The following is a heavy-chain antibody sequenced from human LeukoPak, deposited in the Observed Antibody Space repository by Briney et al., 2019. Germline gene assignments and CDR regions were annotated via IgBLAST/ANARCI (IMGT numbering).Heavy chain of an antibody. D-gene: IGHD1-14*01. CDR1: GFTFSSYW. Sequence: GGSLRLSCAASGFTFSSYWMSWVRQAPGKGLEWVANIKQDGSEKYYVDSVKGRFTISRDNAKNSLYLQMNSLRAEDTAFYYCASGIVSLYYYYMDVWGKGTTVTVSS. CDR3: ASGIVSLYYYYMDV. CDR2: IKQDGSEK. J-gene: IGHJ6*03. V-gene: IGHV3-7*01.